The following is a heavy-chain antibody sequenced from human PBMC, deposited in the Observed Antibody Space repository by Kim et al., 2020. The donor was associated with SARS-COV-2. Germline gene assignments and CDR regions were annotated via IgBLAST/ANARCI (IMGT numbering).Heavy chain of an antibody. V-gene: IGHV3-7*01. D-gene: IGHD1-1*01. CDR2: IKQDGSEI. CDR3: ARAGRRGGANGY. J-gene: IGHJ4*02. Sequence: GGSLRLSCAASGFTFSTYWMSWVRQAPGKGLEWVANIKQDGSEIYYVDSVKGRFTISRDNAENSLYLQMNSLRAEDTAVYYCARAGRRGGANGYWGQGTLVTVSS. CDR1: GFTFSTYW.